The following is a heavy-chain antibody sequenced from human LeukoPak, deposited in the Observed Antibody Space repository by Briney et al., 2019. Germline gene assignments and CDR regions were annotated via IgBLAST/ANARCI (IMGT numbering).Heavy chain of an antibody. D-gene: IGHD3-10*01. CDR3: ARNRQFMVRGVIIKGSFDY. CDR1: GFTFSSYS. J-gene: IGHJ4*02. Sequence: GGSLRLSCAASGFTFSSYSMNWVRQAPGKGLEWVSSISSSSSYIYYADSVKGRFTISRDNAKNSLYLQMNSLRAEDTAVYYCARNRQFMVRGVIIKGSFDYWGQGTLVTVSS. CDR2: ISSSSSYI. V-gene: IGHV3-21*01.